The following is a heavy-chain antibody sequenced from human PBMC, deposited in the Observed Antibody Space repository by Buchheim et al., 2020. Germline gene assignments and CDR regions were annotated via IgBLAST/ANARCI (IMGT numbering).Heavy chain of an antibody. CDR3: AKRLGIEAGEGYDMDV. D-gene: IGHD6-19*01. Sequence: EVQLVESGGDLVQPGGSLRLSCAASGFTFSTYAMSWVRQAPGKGLEWVSTISSSGGSTFYADSVKGRFTISRDNSKNTLYLQKKSLRAEDTVVFYCAKRLGIEAGEGYDMDVWGQGTT. J-gene: IGHJ6*02. CDR2: ISSSGGST. CDR1: GFTFSTYA. V-gene: IGHV3-23*04.